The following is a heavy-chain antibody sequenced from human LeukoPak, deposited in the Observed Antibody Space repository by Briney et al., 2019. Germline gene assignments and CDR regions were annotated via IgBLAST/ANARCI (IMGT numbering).Heavy chain of an antibody. CDR2: ISGSCGST. Sequence: GGSLRLSCAASGFTFNTYAMSWVRQAPGKGLEWVSGISGSCGSTYYADSVKGRFIISRDNSKNTLYLQMTSLRAEDTAVYYCAKEFESGDYFDYWGQGTLVTVCS. CDR3: AKEFESGDYFDY. J-gene: IGHJ4*02. D-gene: IGHD3-10*01. CDR1: GFTFNTYA. V-gene: IGHV3-23*01.